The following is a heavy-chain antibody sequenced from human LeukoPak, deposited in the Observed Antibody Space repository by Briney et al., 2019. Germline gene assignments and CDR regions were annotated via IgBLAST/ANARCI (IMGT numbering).Heavy chain of an antibody. Sequence: SETLSLTCTVSGGSISSSSYYWGWIRQPPGKGLEWIGSIYYSGSTYHNPSLKSRVTISVDTSKNQFSLKLSSVTAAGTAVYYCARAARNDPFDYWGQGTLVTVSS. V-gene: IGHV4-39*07. J-gene: IGHJ4*02. CDR3: ARAARNDPFDY. CDR1: GGSISSSSYY. CDR2: IYYSGST. D-gene: IGHD1-1*01.